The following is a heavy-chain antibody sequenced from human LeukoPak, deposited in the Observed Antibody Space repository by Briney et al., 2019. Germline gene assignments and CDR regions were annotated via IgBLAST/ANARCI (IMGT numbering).Heavy chain of an antibody. D-gene: IGHD3-16*02. J-gene: IGHJ4*02. CDR2: ISGSGSTI. CDR3: ARGYSDY. CDR1: GFTFRSYG. V-gene: IGHV3-48*04. Sequence: GGSLRLSCAASGFTFRSYGMHWVRQAPGKGLEWVSYISGSGSTIYYADSVKGRFTISRDNAKNSLYLQMNSLRAEDTAVYYCARGYSDYWGQGTLVTVSS.